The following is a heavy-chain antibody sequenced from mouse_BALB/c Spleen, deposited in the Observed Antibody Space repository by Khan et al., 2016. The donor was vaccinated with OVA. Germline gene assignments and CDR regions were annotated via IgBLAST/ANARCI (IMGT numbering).Heavy chain of an antibody. J-gene: IGHJ3*01. Sequence: EVQLQESGPGLVKPSQSLSLTCSVTGYSITSGYFWNWIRQFPGNKLEWMGYIRYDGNSNYNPSLKNRISITRATSKNQFFLKLNSVTPEDTATYYSARGGSSGSAWFAYWGQGTLVTVSA. CDR3: ARGGSSGSAWFAY. CDR1: GYSITSGYF. CDR2: IRYDGNS. D-gene: IGHD3-1*01. V-gene: IGHV3-6*02.